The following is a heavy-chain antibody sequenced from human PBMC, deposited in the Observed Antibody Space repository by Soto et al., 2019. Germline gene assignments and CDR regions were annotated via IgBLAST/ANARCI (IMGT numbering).Heavy chain of an antibody. V-gene: IGHV3-64D*08. J-gene: IGHJ3*02. Sequence: GGSLRLSCSASGFTFSSYAMHWVRQAPGKGLEYVSAISSNGGSTYYADSVKGRFTISRDNSKNTLYLQMSSLRAEDTAVYYCVNSDTPSYSGYDFNPGGAFDIWGQGTMVTVSS. CDR2: ISSNGGST. CDR3: VNSDTPSYSGYDFNPGGAFDI. D-gene: IGHD5-12*01. CDR1: GFTFSSYA.